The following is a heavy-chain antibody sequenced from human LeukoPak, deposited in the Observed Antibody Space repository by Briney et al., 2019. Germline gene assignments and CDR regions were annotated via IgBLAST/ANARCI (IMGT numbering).Heavy chain of an antibody. J-gene: IGHJ4*02. V-gene: IGHV3-23*01. D-gene: IGHD5-18*01. Sequence: GGSLRLSCAASGFTFSSYAMSWVRQAPGKGLEWVSAISGSGGSTYYADSVKGRFTISRDNSKNTLYLQMNSLRAEDMAVYYCARGGYSYGVDYWGQGTLVTVSS. CDR2: ISGSGGST. CDR1: GFTFSSYA. CDR3: ARGGYSYGVDY.